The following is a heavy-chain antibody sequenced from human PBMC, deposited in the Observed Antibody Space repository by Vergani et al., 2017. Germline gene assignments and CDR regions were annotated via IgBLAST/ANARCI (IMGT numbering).Heavy chain of an antibody. D-gene: IGHD4-17*01. V-gene: IGHV3-33*01. Sequence: QVQLVESGGGVVQPGRSLILSCAASGFTFSSYGMNWVRQAPGKGLEWVAVIWYDGSNKSYADSVKVRFTISRDNSKNTLYLQMNSRRAEDTAVYYCAATVTTFDYWGQGTLVTVSS. CDR2: IWYDGSNK. J-gene: IGHJ4*02. CDR1: GFTFSSYG. CDR3: AATVTTFDY.